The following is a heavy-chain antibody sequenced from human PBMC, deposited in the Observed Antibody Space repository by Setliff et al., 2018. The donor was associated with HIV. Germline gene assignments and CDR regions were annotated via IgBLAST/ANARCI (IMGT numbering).Heavy chain of an antibody. CDR2: ISSSSSYI. J-gene: IGHJ6*02. V-gene: IGHV3-21*01. CDR1: GFTFSSYS. D-gene: IGHD2-8*01. Sequence: PGGSLRLSCAASGFTFSSYSMNWVRQAPGKGLEWVSSISSSSSYIYYADSVRGRFTISRDNAKNSLYLQMNSLRAEDTAVYYCARGLGNGVWVYGYYYYGMDVWGQGTTVTAP. CDR3: ARGLGNGVWVYGYYYYGMDV.